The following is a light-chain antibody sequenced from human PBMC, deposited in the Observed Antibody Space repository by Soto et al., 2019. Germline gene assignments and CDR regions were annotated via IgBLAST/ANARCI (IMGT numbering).Light chain of an antibody. Sequence: QSALTQPASVSGSPGQSITISCSGTTNDVGGYNYVSWYQQHPGKAPKLLIYGVTDRPSGVSSRFSGSKSGNAASLTISVLQAEDEGVYYCSSYTSSYTWIFGGGTKLTVL. CDR1: TNDVGGYNY. V-gene: IGLV2-14*03. CDR3: SSYTSSYTWI. CDR2: GVT. J-gene: IGLJ3*02.